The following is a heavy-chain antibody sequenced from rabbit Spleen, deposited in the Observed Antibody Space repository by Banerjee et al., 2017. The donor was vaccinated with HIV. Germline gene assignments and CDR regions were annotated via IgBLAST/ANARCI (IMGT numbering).Heavy chain of an antibody. CDR2: IEGGSSSFT. CDR3: ARDTSSSFSSYGMDL. V-gene: IGHV1S45*01. D-gene: IGHD1-1*01. CDR1: GFSFSNGYR. J-gene: IGHJ6*01. Sequence: QEQLEESGGDLVKPEGSLTLTCTASGFSFSNGYRICWVRQAPGKGLEWIACIEGGSSSFTYFASWAKGRFTISKASSTTVTLQMTSLTAADTATYFCARDTSSSFSSYGMDLWGQGTLVTVS.